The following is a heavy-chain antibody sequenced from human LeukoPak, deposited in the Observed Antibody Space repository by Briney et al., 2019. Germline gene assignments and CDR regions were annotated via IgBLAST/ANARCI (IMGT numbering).Heavy chain of an antibody. CDR1: GFTVSSNY. V-gene: IGHV3-53*01. CDR3: ARVRYYYDSSGYYYVGGYFDY. Sequence: PGGSLRLSCAASGFTVSSNYMSWVRQAPGKGLEWVSVIYSGGSTYYADSVKGRFTISRDNSKNTLYLQMNSLRAEDTAVYYCARVRYYYDSSGYYYVGGYFDYWGQGTLVTVSS. D-gene: IGHD3-22*01. CDR2: IYSGGST. J-gene: IGHJ4*02.